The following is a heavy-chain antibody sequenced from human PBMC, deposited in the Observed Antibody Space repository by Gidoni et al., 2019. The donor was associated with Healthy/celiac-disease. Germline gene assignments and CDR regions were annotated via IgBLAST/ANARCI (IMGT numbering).Heavy chain of an antibody. Sequence: QVQLQESGPGLVKPSGTLSLTCAVSGGSISSSNWWHWVRQPPGKGLEWIGEIYHSGSTNYNPSLKSRVTISVDKSKNQFSLKLSSVPAADTAVYYCARDQLPPYSSSSYGMDVWGQGTTVTVSS. CDR1: GGSISSSNW. CDR2: IYHSGST. V-gene: IGHV4-4*02. J-gene: IGHJ6*02. D-gene: IGHD6-6*01. CDR3: ARDQLPPYSSSSYGMDV.